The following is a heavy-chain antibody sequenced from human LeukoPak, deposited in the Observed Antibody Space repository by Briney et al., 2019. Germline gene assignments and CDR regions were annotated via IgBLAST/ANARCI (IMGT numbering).Heavy chain of an antibody. CDR3: TRTHTVTTTLAFDWFDP. D-gene: IGHD4-17*01. Sequence: PGRSLRLSXTASGFTFGDYAMSWFRQAPGKGLEWLGFIRSKAYGGTTEYAASVKGRFTISRDDSKSIAYLQMNSLKTEDTAVYYCTRTHTVTTTLAFDWFDPWGQGTLVTVSS. V-gene: IGHV3-49*03. CDR1: GFTFGDYA. CDR2: IRSKAYGGTT. J-gene: IGHJ5*02.